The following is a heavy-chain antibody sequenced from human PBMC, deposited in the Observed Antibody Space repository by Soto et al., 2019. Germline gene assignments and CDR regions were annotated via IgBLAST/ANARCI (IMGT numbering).Heavy chain of an antibody. Sequence: GGSLSLSCAASGFTFSSYSMNWVRQAPGKGLEWVSYISSSSSTIYYADSVKGRFTISRDNAKNSLYLQMNSLRAEDTAVYYCARHPERIAQIGWFDPRGQGTLVTAPQ. D-gene: IGHD6-13*01. J-gene: IGHJ5*02. CDR3: ARHPERIAQIGWFDP. CDR1: GFTFSSYS. V-gene: IGHV3-48*01. CDR2: ISSSSSTI.